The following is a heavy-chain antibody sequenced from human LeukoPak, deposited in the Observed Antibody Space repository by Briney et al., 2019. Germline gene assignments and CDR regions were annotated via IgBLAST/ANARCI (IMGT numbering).Heavy chain of an antibody. Sequence: SQTLSPTCAVSGGSISSGGYSWSWIRQPPGKGLEWIGYIYHSGSTYYNPSLKSRVTISVDRSKNQFSLKLSSVTAADTAVYYCARDLAAAGSVWGQGTLVTVSS. J-gene: IGHJ4*02. CDR2: IYHSGST. D-gene: IGHD6-13*01. CDR3: ARDLAAAGSV. CDR1: GGSISSGGYS. V-gene: IGHV4-30-2*01.